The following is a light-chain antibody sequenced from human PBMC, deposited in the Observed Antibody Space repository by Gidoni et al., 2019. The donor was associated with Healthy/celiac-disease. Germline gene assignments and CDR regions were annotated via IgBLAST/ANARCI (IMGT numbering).Light chain of an antibody. CDR2: DTS. CDR1: TGAVTSGHY. Sequence: QAVVTQEPSLTVSPGGTVTLTCGSSTGAVTSGHYPYWFQQTPGQAPRTLIYDTSNKHSWTPARFSGSLLGGKAALTLSGAQPEDEAEYYCLLSYSGAMNVFGTGTKVTVL. CDR3: LLSYSGAMNV. V-gene: IGLV7-46*01. J-gene: IGLJ1*01.